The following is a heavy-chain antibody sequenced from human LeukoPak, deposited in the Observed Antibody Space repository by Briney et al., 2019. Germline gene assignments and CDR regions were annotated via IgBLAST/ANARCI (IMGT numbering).Heavy chain of an antibody. CDR2: ISSSSSYI. CDR3: ARSSYDTSGYSTFDY. V-gene: IGHV3-21*01. CDR1: EFTFSTYS. D-gene: IGHD3-22*01. Sequence: GGSLRLSCAASEFTFSTYSMSWVRQAPGTGLEWVSSISSSSSYIYYADSVKGRLTISRDNAKNSLYLQMNSLRAEDTAVYYCARSSYDTSGYSTFDYWGQGTLVTVSS. J-gene: IGHJ4*02.